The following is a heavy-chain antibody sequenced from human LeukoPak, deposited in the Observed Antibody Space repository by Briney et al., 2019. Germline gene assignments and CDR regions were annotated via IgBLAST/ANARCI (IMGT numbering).Heavy chain of an antibody. V-gene: IGHV3-66*03. CDR3: ARGTNHYYDSSGPVDY. D-gene: IGHD3-22*01. J-gene: IGHJ4*02. Sequence: GGSPRLSCAASGFAVSSNYMSWVRQAPGKGLEWVSVIYSCGSTYYADSVKGRFTISRDNSKDTLYLQMNSLRAEDTAVYYCARGTNHYYDSSGPVDYWGQGTLVTVSS. CDR2: IYSCGST. CDR1: GFAVSSNY.